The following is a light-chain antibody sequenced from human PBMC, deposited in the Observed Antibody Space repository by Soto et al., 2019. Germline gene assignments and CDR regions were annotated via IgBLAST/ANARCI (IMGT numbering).Light chain of an antibody. CDR3: SSYTSSSPRV. J-gene: IGLJ3*02. CDR2: DVS. V-gene: IGLV2-14*01. CDR1: SSDVGGYNY. Sequence: QSVLTQPASVSGSPGQSITISCTGTSSDVGGYNYVSWYQQHPGKAPKLMIYDVSNRPSGVSNRFSGSKSGNTASLTISGFQAEDEADYYCSSYTSSSPRVFGGGTKLTVL.